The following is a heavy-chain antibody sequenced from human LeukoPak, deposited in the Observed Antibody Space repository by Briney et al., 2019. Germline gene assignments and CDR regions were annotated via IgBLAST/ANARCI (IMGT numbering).Heavy chain of an antibody. CDR3: ARGIAAACLN. CDR1: GGSFSGYY. CDR2: INHSGST. J-gene: IGHJ4*02. V-gene: IGHV4-34*01. Sequence: SETLSLTCAVYGGSFSGYYWSWIRRPPGKGLEWIGEINHSGSTNYNPSLKSRVTISVDTSKNQFSLKLSSVTAADTAVYYCARGIAAACLNWGQGTLVTVSS. D-gene: IGHD6-13*01.